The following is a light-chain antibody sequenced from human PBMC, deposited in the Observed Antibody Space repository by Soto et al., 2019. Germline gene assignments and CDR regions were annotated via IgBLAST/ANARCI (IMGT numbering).Light chain of an antibody. CDR1: QSVSYN. Sequence: EIVMTQSPATVSVSPGETATLSCRASQSVSYNLAWYQQKPGQGLGLLIYGAFTRATGIPARFSGSGSGTEFTLTISSLQSEDFAVYYCQQYKNWPPLTFGGGTKVEIK. V-gene: IGKV3-15*01. CDR3: QQYKNWPPLT. CDR2: GAF. J-gene: IGKJ4*02.